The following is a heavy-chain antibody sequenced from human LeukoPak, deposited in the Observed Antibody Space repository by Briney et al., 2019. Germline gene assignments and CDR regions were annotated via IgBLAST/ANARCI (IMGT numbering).Heavy chain of an antibody. Sequence: SETLSLTCTVSGGSINSGGYYWSWIRQHPGKGLEWIGYIYYSGSTYYNPSLKSRGTISVDTSKNQFSLKLSSVTAADTAVYYCARDGGSGSYGSYYFGCWGQGTLVTVSS. V-gene: IGHV4-31*03. CDR3: ARDGGSGSYGSYYFGC. CDR1: GGSINSGGYY. CDR2: IYYSGST. D-gene: IGHD1-26*01. J-gene: IGHJ4*02.